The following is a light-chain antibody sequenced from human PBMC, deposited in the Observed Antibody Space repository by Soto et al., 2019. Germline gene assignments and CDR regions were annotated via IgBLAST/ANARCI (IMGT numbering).Light chain of an antibody. CDR1: SSDVGGYKY. J-gene: IGLJ1*01. V-gene: IGLV2-14*01. CDR2: EVI. CDR3: GSFTSTSTQYV. Sequence: QSALTQPASVSGSPGQSITISCTGTSSDVGGYKYVSWYQQHPGKAPKLMIFEVIYRPSGVSNRFSGAKSGNTASRTISGLQAEYEADYYCGSFTSTSTQYVFGTGTKLTVL.